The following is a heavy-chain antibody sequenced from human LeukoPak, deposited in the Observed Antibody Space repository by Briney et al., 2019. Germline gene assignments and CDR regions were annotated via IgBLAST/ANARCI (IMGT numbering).Heavy chain of an antibody. J-gene: IGHJ4*02. D-gene: IGHD5-12*01. Sequence: GGSLRLSCAASGFTFSDYYMSWIRQAPGKGLERVSYISSSGSTIYYADSVKGRFTISRDNAKNSLYLQMNSLRAEDTAVHYCARNLRGYSGLFDYWGQGTLVTVSS. V-gene: IGHV3-11*01. CDR3: ARNLRGYSGLFDY. CDR1: GFTFSDYY. CDR2: ISSSGSTI.